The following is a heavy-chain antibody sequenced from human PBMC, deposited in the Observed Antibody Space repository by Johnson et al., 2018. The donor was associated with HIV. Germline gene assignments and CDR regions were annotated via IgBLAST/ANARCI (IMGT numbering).Heavy chain of an antibody. V-gene: IGHV3-7*01. CDR2: IKQDGSEK. Sequence: VQLVESGGGVVRPGGSLRLSCEGSGFSFDDYGICWVRQAPGKGLEWVANIKQDGSEKYYVDSVKGRFTISRDNAKNSLYLQMNSLRAEDTAVYYCAKDQWSSSWTNDAFDIWGQGTMVPVSS. CDR1: GFSFDDYG. D-gene: IGHD6-13*01. J-gene: IGHJ3*02. CDR3: AKDQWSSSWTNDAFDI.